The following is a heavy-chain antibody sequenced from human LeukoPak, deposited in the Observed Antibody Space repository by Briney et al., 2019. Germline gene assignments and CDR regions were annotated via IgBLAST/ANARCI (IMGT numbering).Heavy chain of an antibody. Sequence: SETLSLTCTVTGDSISRGTYYWTWVRQPAGMGLEWIGRVFRSGSNYYNPSLKSRVTISIDTSNNQFSLHLMSVPAADTAVYYCARDSNFYDVSHDKAEDFWGQGTLVTVFS. D-gene: IGHD3-22*01. CDR2: VFRSGSN. V-gene: IGHV4-61*02. CDR1: GDSISRGTYY. CDR3: ARDSNFYDVSHDKAEDF. J-gene: IGHJ4*02.